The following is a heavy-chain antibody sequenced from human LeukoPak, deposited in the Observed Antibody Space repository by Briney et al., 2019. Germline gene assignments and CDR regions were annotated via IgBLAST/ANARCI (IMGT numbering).Heavy chain of an antibody. CDR3: ARRGWYALMV. D-gene: IGHD6-19*01. J-gene: IGHJ4*02. V-gene: IGHV4-39*07. Sequence: PSETLSLTCTVSGGSISSSSYYWGWIRQPPGKGLEWIGSIYYSGSTYYNPSLKSRVTISVDTSKNQFSLKLSSVTAADTAVYYCARRGWYALMVWGQGTLVIVSS. CDR2: IYYSGST. CDR1: GGSISSSSYY.